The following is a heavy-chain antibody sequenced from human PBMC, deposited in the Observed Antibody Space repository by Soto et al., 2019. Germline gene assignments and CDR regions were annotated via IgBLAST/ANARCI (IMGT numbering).Heavy chain of an antibody. CDR1: VYNLAVYW. D-gene: IGHD3-3*01. Sequence: WESLKISCKGSVYNLAVYWSAWVRQMPVKGLELMGIIYPSDSYTRYRPSFQGQVTISADKSISSAYLQWSSLRASDTAMYYCARGGVSTRTFDYWGQGTPVTVSS. CDR2: IYPSDSYT. J-gene: IGHJ4*02. CDR3: ARGGVSTRTFDY. V-gene: IGHV5-51*01.